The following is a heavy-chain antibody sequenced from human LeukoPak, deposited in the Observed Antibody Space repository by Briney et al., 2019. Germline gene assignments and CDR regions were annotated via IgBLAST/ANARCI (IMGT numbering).Heavy chain of an antibody. Sequence: PGGSLRLSCAASGFTFSSYSMNWVRQAPGQGLEWFGYIYYSGNPYYNPSLKSRLTMSVDTSKNQFSLKLNSVTAADTAVYYCARAQHDHGDYPHDAWGQGTLVTVSS. CDR2: IYYSGNP. V-gene: IGHV4-59*08. D-gene: IGHD4-17*01. CDR1: GFTFSSYS. J-gene: IGHJ5*02. CDR3: ARAQHDHGDYPHDA.